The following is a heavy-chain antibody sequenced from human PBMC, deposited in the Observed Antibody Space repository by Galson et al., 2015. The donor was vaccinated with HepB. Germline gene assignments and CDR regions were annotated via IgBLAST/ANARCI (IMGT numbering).Heavy chain of an antibody. CDR3: AKAPRRRRLHLGELFGDY. D-gene: IGHD3-16*01. V-gene: IGHV3-9*01. CDR2: ISWNSGSI. J-gene: IGHJ4*02. CDR1: GFTFDDYA. Sequence: SLRLSCAASGFTFDDYAMHWVRQAPGKGLEWVSGISWNSGSIGYADSVKGRFTISRDNAKNSLYLQMNSLRAEDTALYYCAKAPRRRRLHLGELFGDYWGQGTLVTVSS.